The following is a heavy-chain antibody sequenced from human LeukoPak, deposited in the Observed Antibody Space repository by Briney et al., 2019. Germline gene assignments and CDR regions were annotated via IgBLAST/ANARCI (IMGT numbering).Heavy chain of an antibody. J-gene: IGHJ4*02. CDR1: GGSISSYY. Sequence: KPSETLSLTCTVSGGSISSYYWSWIRQPPGKGLEWIGYIYYSGSTNYNPSLKSRVTISADTSKNQFSLKLSSVTAADTAVYYCARGLEWLLYFDYWGQGTLVTVSS. V-gene: IGHV4-59*01. D-gene: IGHD3-3*01. CDR2: IYYSGST. CDR3: ARGLEWLLYFDY.